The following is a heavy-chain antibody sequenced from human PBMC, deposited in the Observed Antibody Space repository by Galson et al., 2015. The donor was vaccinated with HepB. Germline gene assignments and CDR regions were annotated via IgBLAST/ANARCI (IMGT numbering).Heavy chain of an antibody. V-gene: IGHV3-23*01. J-gene: IGHJ4*02. CDR1: GFTFSSYA. CDR2: ISGSGGGT. Sequence: SLRLSCAASGFTFSSYAMSWVRQAPGRGLEWVSAISGSGGGTYYADSVKGRFTISRDNSKNTLYLQMNSLRDEDTAVYYCAKDIGGIEAAGTEYDGWGQGPLVPVSP. D-gene: IGHD6-13*01. CDR3: AKDIGGIEAAGTEYDG.